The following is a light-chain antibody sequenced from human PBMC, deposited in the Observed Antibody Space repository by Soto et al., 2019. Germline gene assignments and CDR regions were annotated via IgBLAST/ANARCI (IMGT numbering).Light chain of an antibody. CDR2: SIS. CDR1: TGTVTSGYY. J-gene: IGLJ2*01. Sequence: QTVVTQEPSLTVSPGGTGTLTCASSTGTVTSGYYPNWFQQKPGQAPRALIYSISNKHSWTPARFSGSLLGGKAALTLSGVQPEDEAEYYCLLYYGCARVFGGGTKLTVL. CDR3: LLYYGCARV. V-gene: IGLV7-43*01.